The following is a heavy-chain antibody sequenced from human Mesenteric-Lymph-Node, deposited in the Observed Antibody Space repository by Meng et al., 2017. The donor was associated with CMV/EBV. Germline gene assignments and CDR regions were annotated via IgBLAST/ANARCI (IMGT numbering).Heavy chain of an antibody. V-gene: IGHV1-2*02. CDR2: LDPNTGGT. CDR3: AREGGLAVAEFPDY. D-gene: IGHD6-19*01. J-gene: IGHJ4*02. Sequence: ASVKVSCKASGYTFTGFYMHWVRQAPGQGLEWMGWLDPNTGGTNFAQKFQGRVTMTRDTSISTAYMELSRLRSDDTAVYYCAREGGLAVAEFPDYWGQGTLVTVSS. CDR1: GYTFTGFY.